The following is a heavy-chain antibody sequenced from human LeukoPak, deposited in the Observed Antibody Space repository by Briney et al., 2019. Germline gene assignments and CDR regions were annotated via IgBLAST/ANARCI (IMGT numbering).Heavy chain of an antibody. CDR3: ARGVYYGSGSYYNPFDY. D-gene: IGHD3-10*01. Sequence: ASVKVPCKASGYTFTSYDINWVRQATGQGLEWMGWMNPNSGNTGYAQKFQGRVTMTRNTSISTAYMELSSLRSEDTAVYYCARGVYYGSGSYYNPFDYWGQGTLVTASS. J-gene: IGHJ4*02. CDR1: GYTFTSYD. CDR2: MNPNSGNT. V-gene: IGHV1-8*01.